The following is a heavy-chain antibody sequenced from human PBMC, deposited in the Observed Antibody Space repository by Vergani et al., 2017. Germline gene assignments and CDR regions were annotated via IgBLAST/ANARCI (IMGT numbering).Heavy chain of an antibody. CDR1: SHTFQTYG. CDR2: INPSGGHT. Sequence: QVQLVQSGAELKKPGASVSVSCKGSSHTFQTYGISWVRQAPGKGLEWMGIINPSGGHTNYAQKFQGRVTMTRDTSTSTVYMELSSLRSEDTAIYYCARGDYGILTGYRYWGQGTLVTVSA. J-gene: IGHJ4*02. D-gene: IGHD3-9*01. V-gene: IGHV1-46*02. CDR3: ARGDYGILTGYRY.